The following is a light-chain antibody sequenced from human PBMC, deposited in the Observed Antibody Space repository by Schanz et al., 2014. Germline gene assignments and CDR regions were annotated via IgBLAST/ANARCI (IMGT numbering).Light chain of an antibody. J-gene: IGLJ2*01. Sequence: SSELTQPPSVSVAPGQTARITCGGNNIGSKSVHWYQQKPGQAPVLVVYDDSDRPSGIPERFSGSNSGNTATLTISGLQAEDEADYYCSSYAGSNFVVFGGGTKLTVL. CDR1: NIGSKS. CDR2: DDS. CDR3: SSYAGSNFVV. V-gene: IGLV3-21*02.